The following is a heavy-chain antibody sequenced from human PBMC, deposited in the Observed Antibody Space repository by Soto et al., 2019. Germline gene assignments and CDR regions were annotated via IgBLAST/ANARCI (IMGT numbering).Heavy chain of an antibody. CDR2: INPNSGGT. CDR3: ARDLLVDGSGSNSYYYGMDV. V-gene: IGHV1-2*06. J-gene: IGHJ6*02. CDR1: GYIFTDYY. Sequence: ASVKVSCKASGYIFTDYYMHWVRRAPGQELGWMGRINPNSGGTNYAQKFQGRVTMTRDTSISTAYMELSSLRSEDTATYYCARDLLVDGSGSNSYYYGMDVWGQGTTVTVSS. D-gene: IGHD3-10*01.